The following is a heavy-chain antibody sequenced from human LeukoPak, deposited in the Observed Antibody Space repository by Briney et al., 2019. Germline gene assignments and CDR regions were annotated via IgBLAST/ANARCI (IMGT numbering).Heavy chain of an antibody. CDR2: IHSDGRSS. CDR1: GFTFSSYW. V-gene: IGHV3-74*01. Sequence: GGSLRLSCAASGFTFSSYWMNWVRQAPGKGLEWVSRIHSDGRSSSYADSVKGRFTISRDNAKNTLYLQMNSLRAEDTAVYYCASDYYGMDDWGQGTTVTVSS. CDR3: ASDYYGMDD. J-gene: IGHJ6*02.